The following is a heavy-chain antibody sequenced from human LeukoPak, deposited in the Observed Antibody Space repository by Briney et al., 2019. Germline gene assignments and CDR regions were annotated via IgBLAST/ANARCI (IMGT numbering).Heavy chain of an antibody. CDR2: IWYDGSNK. J-gene: IGHJ3*01. CDR1: GFTFSSYG. D-gene: IGHD6-19*01. Sequence: GGSLRLSCAASGFTFSSYGMHWVRQAPGKGLEWVAVIWYDGSNKYYADSVKGRFTISRDNSRNTLYLQMNSLRAEDTAMYYCARPLYDSGREIDVWGQGTMVTVSS. CDR3: ARPLYDSGREIDV. V-gene: IGHV3-33*01.